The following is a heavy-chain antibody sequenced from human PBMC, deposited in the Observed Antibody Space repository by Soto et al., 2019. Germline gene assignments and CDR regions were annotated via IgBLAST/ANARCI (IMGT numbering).Heavy chain of an antibody. CDR3: AREGGESSDGLYYFDS. J-gene: IGHJ4*02. CDR2: IYYSGNT. CDR1: GCSTSSDNN. V-gene: IGHV4-30-4*01. D-gene: IGHD3-16*01. Sequence: SETLSLTCTVSGCSTSSDNNWSWIHQPPGKGMEWIGHIYYSGNTDYTPSVKSRLAISIDTSKNQFSLKLSSVTAADTAVYFCAREGGESSDGLYYFDSWGQGSLVTVSS.